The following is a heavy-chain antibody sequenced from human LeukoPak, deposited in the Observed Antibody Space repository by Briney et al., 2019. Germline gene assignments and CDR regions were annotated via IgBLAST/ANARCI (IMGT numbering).Heavy chain of an antibody. CDR3: ARSPVTRTYYYYGMDV. J-gene: IGHJ6*04. CDR2: INAGNGNT. CDR1: GYTFTSYA. D-gene: IGHD4-17*01. Sequence: ASVKVSCKASGYTFTSYAMHWVRQAPGQRLEWMGWINAGNGNTKYSQKFQGRVTITRDTSASTAYMELSSLRSEDTAVYNCARSPVTRTYYYYGMDVWGKGTTVTVSS. V-gene: IGHV1-3*01.